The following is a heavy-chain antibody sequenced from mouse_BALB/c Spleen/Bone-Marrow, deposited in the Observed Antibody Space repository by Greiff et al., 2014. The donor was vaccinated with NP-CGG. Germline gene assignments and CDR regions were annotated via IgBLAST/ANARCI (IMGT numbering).Heavy chain of an antibody. CDR1: GYALTYFL. V-gene: IGHV1-54*01. Sequence: QVQLKESGAGLVRPWTSMEGSCKGSGYALTYFLVEGGKQRPGQGLEWIGVINSGSGGTKYNEKFKGKATLTADKSSSTAYMQLSSLTSDDSAVYFCARAITDAMDYWGQGTSVTVSS. J-gene: IGHJ4*01. CDR2: INSGSGGT. D-gene: IGHD2-4*01. CDR3: ARAITDAMDY.